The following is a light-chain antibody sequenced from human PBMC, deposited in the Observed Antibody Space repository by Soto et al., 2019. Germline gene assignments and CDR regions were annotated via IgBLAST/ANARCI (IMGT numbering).Light chain of an antibody. J-gene: IGLJ1*01. CDR2: DVS. V-gene: IGLV2-11*01. CDR1: SSDVGAYNY. CDR3: CSFTGSYTYV. Sequence: QSVLTQPRSVSGSPGQSVTISCTGTSSDVGAYNYVSWYQHYPGKAPKLMIYDVSKRPSGVPDRFSGSKSGNTASLTISGLQAEDEADYYCCSFTGSYTYVFGTGTKLTVL.